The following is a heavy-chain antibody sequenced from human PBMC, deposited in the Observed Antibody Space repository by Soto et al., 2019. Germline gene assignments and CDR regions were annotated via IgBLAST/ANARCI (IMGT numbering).Heavy chain of an antibody. CDR2: IYHSGST. CDR1: GDSIISSNW. D-gene: IGHD6-19*01. Sequence: QVQLQESGPRLVKPSGTLSLTCGVSGDSIISSNWWSWVRQPLGKGLEWIGEIYHSGSTHYNPSLKSRVTMSVDKSKNHFSLKLTSVTAADTAVYFCATGLSSCWYSHNDSWGQGTLVTVSS. CDR3: ATGLSSCWYSHNDS. J-gene: IGHJ4*02. V-gene: IGHV4-4*02.